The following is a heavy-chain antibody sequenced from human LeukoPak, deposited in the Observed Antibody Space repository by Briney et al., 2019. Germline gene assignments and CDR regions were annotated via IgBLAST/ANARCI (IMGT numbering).Heavy chain of an antibody. CDR1: GYTFTGYY. V-gene: IGHV1-46*01. CDR2: INPSGGST. Sequence: ASVKVSCKASGYTFTGYYMHWVRQAPGQGLEWMGIINPSGGSTSYAQKFQGRVTMTRDMSTSTVYMELSSLRSEDTAVYYCARDGSGSSSWYLVWDWFDPWGQGTLVTVSS. CDR3: ARDGSGSSSWYLVWDWFDP. D-gene: IGHD6-13*01. J-gene: IGHJ5*02.